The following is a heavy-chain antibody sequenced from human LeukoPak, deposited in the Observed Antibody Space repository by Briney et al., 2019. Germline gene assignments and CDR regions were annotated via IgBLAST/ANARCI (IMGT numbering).Heavy chain of an antibody. J-gene: IGHJ4*02. Sequence: ASVKVSCKACGYSFTGYYMHWVRQAPGQGLEWMGWINPNSGGANYAQKFQGRVTMTRDTSITTAYVELSRLKSDDTAVYYCATWGYSCPFDSWGQGTLVTVSS. CDR3: ATWGYSCPFDS. V-gene: IGHV1-2*02. CDR2: INPNSGGA. CDR1: GYSFTGYY. D-gene: IGHD5-18*01.